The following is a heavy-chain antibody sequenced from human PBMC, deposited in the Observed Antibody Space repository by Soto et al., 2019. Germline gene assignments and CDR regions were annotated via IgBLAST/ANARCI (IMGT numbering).Heavy chain of an antibody. J-gene: IGHJ4*02. Sequence: QVQLVQSGAEVKKPGASAKVSCKTSGYTFTSYDINWVRQATGQGLEWMAWMNPNNGDTGYAPKFQGRVTLTKNTSISTAYMELSSLTSEDTAVYYCARVRGRQYYASGSYAFFDYWGQGTLVTVSS. CDR1: GYTFTSYD. D-gene: IGHD3-10*01. CDR3: ARVRGRQYYASGSYAFFDY. CDR2: MNPNNGDT. V-gene: IGHV1-8*01.